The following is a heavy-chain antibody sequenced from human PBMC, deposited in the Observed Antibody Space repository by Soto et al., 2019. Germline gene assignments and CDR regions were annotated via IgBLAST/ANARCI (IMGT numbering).Heavy chain of an antibody. CDR2: IYHSGST. Sequence: PSETLSLTCAVSGGSISSSNWWSWVRQPPGKGLEWIGEIYHSGSTNYNPSLKSRVTISVDKSKNQFSLKLSSVTAADTAVYYCASSAAYYDFWSGYYRYYYGMDVWGQGTTVTVSS. CDR3: ASSAAYYDFWSGYYRYYYGMDV. D-gene: IGHD3-3*01. V-gene: IGHV4-4*02. CDR1: GGSISSSNW. J-gene: IGHJ6*02.